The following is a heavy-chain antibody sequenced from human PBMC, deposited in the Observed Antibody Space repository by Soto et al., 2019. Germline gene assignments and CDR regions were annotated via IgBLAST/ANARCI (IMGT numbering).Heavy chain of an antibody. V-gene: IGHV1-46*01. CDR1: GYTFTYYH. Sequence: ASVKVSCKASGYTFTYYHVHWVRQAPGQGLEWMGIINPNGGDTTYAQKFQGRVTMTRDTSTSTVYMEVNSLRSEDTALYYCARVRSEIFIDYWGQGTLVTVSS. CDR2: INPNGGDT. J-gene: IGHJ4*02. D-gene: IGHD2-15*01. CDR3: ARVRSEIFIDY.